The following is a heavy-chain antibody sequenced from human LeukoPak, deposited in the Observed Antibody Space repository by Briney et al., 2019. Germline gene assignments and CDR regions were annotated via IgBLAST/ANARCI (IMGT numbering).Heavy chain of an antibody. CDR1: GYTFTSYG. CDR3: ARVEDFWSGYSTRAEYFQH. Sequence: ASVKVSRKASGYTFTSYGISWVRQAPGQGLEWMGWISAYNGNTNYAQKLQGRVTMTTDTSTSTAYMELRSLRSDDTAVYYCARVEDFWSGYSTRAEYFQHWGQGTLVTVSS. D-gene: IGHD3-3*01. CDR2: ISAYNGNT. V-gene: IGHV1-18*01. J-gene: IGHJ1*01.